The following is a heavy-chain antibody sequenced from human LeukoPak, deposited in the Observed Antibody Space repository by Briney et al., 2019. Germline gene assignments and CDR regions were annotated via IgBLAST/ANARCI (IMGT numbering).Heavy chain of an antibody. CDR3: AKDHRGPAVSTNFDY. D-gene: IGHD6-13*01. V-gene: IGHV3-23*01. CDR2: ISGSGGST. J-gene: IGHJ4*02. Sequence: GGSLRLSCAASGLIFSSHAMSWVRQAPGKGLEWVSAISGSGGSTYYADSVKGRFTISRDNSKNTLYLQMNSLRAEDTAVYYCAKDHRGPAVSTNFDYWGQGTLVTVSS. CDR1: GLIFSSHA.